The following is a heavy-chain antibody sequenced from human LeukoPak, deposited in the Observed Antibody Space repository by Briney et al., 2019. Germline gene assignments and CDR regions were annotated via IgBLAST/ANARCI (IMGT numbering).Heavy chain of an antibody. CDR3: ARAHFGLFDP. D-gene: IGHD3-3*02. CDR1: GGTFSSYA. J-gene: IGHJ5*02. CDR2: IIPILGVA. V-gene: IGHV1-69*04. Sequence: SVKVSCKASGGTFSSYAISWVRQAPGQGLEWMGRIIPILGVANYAQKFQGRVTITADKSTSTAYMELSSLRSDDTAVYYCARAHFGLFDPWGQGTLVTVSS.